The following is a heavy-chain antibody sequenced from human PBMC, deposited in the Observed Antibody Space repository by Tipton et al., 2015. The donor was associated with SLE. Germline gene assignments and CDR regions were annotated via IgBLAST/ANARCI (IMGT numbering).Heavy chain of an antibody. D-gene: IGHD2-8*01. J-gene: IGHJ4*02. CDR3: VRLRSKVLIDY. CDR1: GGSISSSSYY. Sequence: TLSLTCTVSGGSISSSSYYWGWIRQAPGKGLEWIGSIYYSGSTYYYPSLKSRITISVDTSKNQFSLEVRSVTAADTAVYYCVRLRSKVLIDYWGQGTLVTVSS. V-gene: IGHV4-39*07. CDR2: IYYSGST.